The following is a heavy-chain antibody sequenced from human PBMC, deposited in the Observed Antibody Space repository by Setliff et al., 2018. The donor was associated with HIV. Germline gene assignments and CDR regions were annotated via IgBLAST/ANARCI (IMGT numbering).Heavy chain of an antibody. Sequence: ETLSLTCSVSGHSISGYYWSWIRQPAGRGLEWIGRIHTSGNTNYNPSLRGRVTMSVDMSKNQFSLKLTSVSAADTAVYYCARDRIEFGAEDPHDVFDIWGRGTLVTVSS. V-gene: IGHV4-4*07. CDR3: ARDRIEFGAEDPHDVFDI. D-gene: IGHD3-10*01. CDR2: IHTSGNT. CDR1: GHSISGYY. J-gene: IGHJ3*02.